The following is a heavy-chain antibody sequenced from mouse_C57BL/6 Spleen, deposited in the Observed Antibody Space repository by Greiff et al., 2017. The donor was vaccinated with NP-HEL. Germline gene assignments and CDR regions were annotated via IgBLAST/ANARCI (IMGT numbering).Heavy chain of an antibody. CDR3: TRERGDYDEGYFDY. CDR1: GYTFTDYE. Sequence: QVQLQQSGAELVRPGASVTLSCKASGYTFTDYEMHWVKQTPVHGLEWIGAIDPETGGTAYNQKFKGKAILTADKSSSTAYMELRSLTSEDSAVYYCTRERGDYDEGYFDYWGQGTTLTVSS. CDR2: IDPETGGT. D-gene: IGHD2-4*01. J-gene: IGHJ2*01. V-gene: IGHV1-15*01.